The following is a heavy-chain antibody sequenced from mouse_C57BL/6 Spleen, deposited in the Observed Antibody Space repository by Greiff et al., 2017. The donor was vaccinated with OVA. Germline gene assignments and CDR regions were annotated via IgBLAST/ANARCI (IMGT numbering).Heavy chain of an antibody. D-gene: IGHD1-1*01. V-gene: IGHV1-64*01. CDR2: IHPNSGST. CDR3: VYSRYFDFEG. Sequence: VQLQQPGAELVKPGASVKLSCKASGYTFTSYWMHWVKQRPGQGLEWIGMIHPNSGSTNYNEKFKSKATLTVDKSSSTAYMQLSSLTSEDSAVYYCVYSRYFDFEGWGKGTTLTVSS. CDR1: GYTFTSYW. J-gene: IGHJ2*01.